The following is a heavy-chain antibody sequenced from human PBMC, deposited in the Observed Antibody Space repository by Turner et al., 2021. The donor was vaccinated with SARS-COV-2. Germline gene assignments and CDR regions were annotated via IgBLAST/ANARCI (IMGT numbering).Heavy chain of an antibody. V-gene: IGHV3-30*04. CDR3: ARECDDSSGCAEYFQH. Sequence: QVQLVESGGGVVQPGRSLRLSCAASGFTFSSYAMHWVRQAPGKGLECVAVISYDGRNKYYADSVKGRFTISRDNSKNTLYLQMNSLRAEDTAVYYCARECDDSSGCAEYFQHWGQGTLVTVSS. CDR2: ISYDGRNK. D-gene: IGHD3-22*01. J-gene: IGHJ1*01. CDR1: GFTFSSYA.